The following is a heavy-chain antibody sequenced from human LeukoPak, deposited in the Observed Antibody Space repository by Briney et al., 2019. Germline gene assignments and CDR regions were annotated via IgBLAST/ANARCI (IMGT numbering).Heavy chain of an antibody. Sequence: SVKVSCKAPGFTFTSSAMQWVRQARGQRLEWIGWIVVGSGNTNYAQKFQERVTITRDTSTSTVYMELSSLRSEDTAVYYCARDQGLRNCSSTSCYWDYWGQGTLVTVSS. CDR3: ARDQGLRNCSSTSCYWDY. CDR1: GFTFTSSA. CDR2: IVVGSGNT. V-gene: IGHV1-58*02. J-gene: IGHJ4*02. D-gene: IGHD2-2*01.